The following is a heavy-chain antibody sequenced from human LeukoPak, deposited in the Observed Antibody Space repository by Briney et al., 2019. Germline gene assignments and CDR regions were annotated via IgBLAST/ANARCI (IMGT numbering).Heavy chain of an antibody. J-gene: IGHJ5*02. CDR1: GGSFSGYY. CDR3: ARDPEGSGNWFDL. V-gene: IGHV4-34*01. CDR2: INHSGST. D-gene: IGHD2-15*01. Sequence: SETLSLTCAIYGGSFSGYYGSWIRQPPGKGLAWIGEINHSGSTNYNPSLKSRVTLSLDKSKNQFSLKMDSVTAADTAVYYCARDPEGSGNWFDLWGQGTLVTVSS.